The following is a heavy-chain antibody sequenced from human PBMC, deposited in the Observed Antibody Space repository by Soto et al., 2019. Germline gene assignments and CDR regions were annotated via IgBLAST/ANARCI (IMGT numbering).Heavy chain of an antibody. Sequence: QVQLVQSGAEVKKPGSSVKVSCKASGGTFSSYAISWVRQAPGQGLEWMGGIIPTFGTANYAQKFQGRVTITADEYTSTAYMELSSLRSEDTAVYYCARAMNDSSGYYYGYYYYGMDVWGQGTTVTVCS. V-gene: IGHV1-69*01. J-gene: IGHJ6*02. CDR2: IIPTFGTA. CDR1: GGTFSSYA. D-gene: IGHD3-22*01. CDR3: ARAMNDSSGYYYGYYYYGMDV.